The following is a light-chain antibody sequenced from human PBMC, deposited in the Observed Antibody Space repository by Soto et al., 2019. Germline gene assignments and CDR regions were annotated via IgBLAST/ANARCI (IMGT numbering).Light chain of an antibody. Sequence: EIVMTQSPATLSVSPGERATLSCRASQSVSYNLAWYQHKPGQAPRLLIYGPSTRATGIPARFSGSGSGTEFTLTISSLQSEDFEVYYCQQYNNWPGTFGQGTKVDI. J-gene: IGKJ1*01. CDR1: QSVSYN. V-gene: IGKV3-15*01. CDR3: QQYNNWPGT. CDR2: GPS.